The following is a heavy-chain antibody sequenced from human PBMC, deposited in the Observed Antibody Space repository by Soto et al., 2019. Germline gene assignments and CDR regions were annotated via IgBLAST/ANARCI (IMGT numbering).Heavy chain of an antibody. J-gene: IGHJ4*02. CDR2: FSGGGGSS. CDR1: GFTFSSYA. D-gene: IGHD6-19*01. Sequence: LRLSCAASGFTFSSYAMSWVRQAPGKGLEWVSGFSGGGGSSYYADSVKGRFTISRDNSKNTLYLQMNSLRAEDTAVYYCAKDKSTSGWYFDYWGQGTLVTVSS. V-gene: IGHV3-23*01. CDR3: AKDKSTSGWYFDY.